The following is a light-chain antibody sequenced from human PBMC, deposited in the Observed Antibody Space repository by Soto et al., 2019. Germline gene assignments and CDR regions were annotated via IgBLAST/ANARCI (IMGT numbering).Light chain of an antibody. V-gene: IGKV1-39*01. CDR1: QSIRSH. CDR2: GAP. J-gene: IGKJ3*01. Sequence: DIQMTQSPSSLSASVGDRVSITCRASQSIRSHLNWFQHKPGKAPKVLIYGAPSLQGGVPSRFSGSGSGTDFTLTIKSLQPEDFATYYCQQSFSSPFTFGPGTKVDVK. CDR3: QQSFSSPFT.